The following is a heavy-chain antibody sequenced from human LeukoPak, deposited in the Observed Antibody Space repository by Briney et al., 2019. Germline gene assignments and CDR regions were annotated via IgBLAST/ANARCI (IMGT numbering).Heavy chain of an antibody. Sequence: SETLSLTCTVSGGSISSSSYYWGWIRPPPGKGLEWIGSIYYSGSTYYNPSLRSRVTISVDTSKNQFSLKLSSVTAADTAVYYCARHHNSCDFWSGLDYWGQGTLVTVSS. J-gene: IGHJ4*02. CDR3: ARHHNSCDFWSGLDY. CDR2: IYYSGST. V-gene: IGHV4-39*01. CDR1: GGSISSSSYY. D-gene: IGHD3-3*01.